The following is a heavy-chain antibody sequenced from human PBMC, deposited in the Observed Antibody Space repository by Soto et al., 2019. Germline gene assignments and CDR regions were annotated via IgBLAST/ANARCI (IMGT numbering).Heavy chain of an antibody. D-gene: IGHD6-19*01. CDR1: GYTFTSYG. V-gene: IGHV1-18*01. CDR3: ARDYSSGWSTNFWGKGENWFDP. CDR2: ISPYNGKT. J-gene: IGHJ5*02. Sequence: QVQLVQSGAEVKKPGASVKVSCKTSGYTFTSYGISWVRQAPGQGLEWMGWISPYNGKTNYAQKVQGRVTMTTDTXTXXAYMELGSLRSDDTAVYYCARDYSSGWSTNFWGKGENWFDPWGQGTLVTVSS.